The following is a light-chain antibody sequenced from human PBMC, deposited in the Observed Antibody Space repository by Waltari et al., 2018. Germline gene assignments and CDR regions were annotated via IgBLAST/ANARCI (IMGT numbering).Light chain of an antibody. Sequence: IVLTQAPGTLSLSPGDRATLSCRASQSFSSSFLAWYQQKPGQAPRLLTYCASSRATGIPDRFSGGGSGTYFTLTISRLEPEDLAVYYCQQYGGSPPYTFCQGTKLEI. CDR3: QQYGGSPPYT. CDR1: QSFSSSF. V-gene: IGKV3-20*01. CDR2: CAS. J-gene: IGKJ2*01.